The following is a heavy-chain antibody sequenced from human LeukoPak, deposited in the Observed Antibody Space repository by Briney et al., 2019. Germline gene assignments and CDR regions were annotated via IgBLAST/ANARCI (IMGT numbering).Heavy chain of an antibody. CDR2: IYYSGST. D-gene: IGHD6-13*01. J-gene: IGHJ4*02. Sequence: SETLSLTCTVSNGSITSSTYYWGWIRQPPGKGVEWIGSIYYSGSTYYNPSLKSRVTISVDTSKNQFSLKLSAVNAADSAMYYSARQEAGGHFDYWGQGTLVIVSS. V-gene: IGHV4-39*01. CDR3: ARQEAGGHFDY. CDR1: NGSITSSTYY.